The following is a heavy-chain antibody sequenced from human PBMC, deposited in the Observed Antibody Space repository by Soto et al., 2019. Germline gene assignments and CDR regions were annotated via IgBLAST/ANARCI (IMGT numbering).Heavy chain of an antibody. CDR3: AKEDEKGYYFDY. Sequence: LSLTCAASGFTFSSYAMSWVRQAPGKGLEWVSAISGSGGSTYYADSVKGRFTISRDNSKNTLYLQMNSLRAEDTAVYYCAKEDEKGYYFDYWGQGTLVTVSS. CDR1: GFTFSSYA. CDR2: ISGSGGST. V-gene: IGHV3-23*01. J-gene: IGHJ4*02.